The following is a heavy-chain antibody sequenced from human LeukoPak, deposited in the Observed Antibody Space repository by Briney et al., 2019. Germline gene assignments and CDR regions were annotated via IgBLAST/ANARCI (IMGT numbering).Heavy chain of an antibody. CDR2: ISSDGSST. D-gene: IGHD2/OR15-2a*01. Sequence: GGSLRLSCTASGFTFSSHWMHWVRQVPGKGLVWVARISSDGSSTTYADSVKGRFTISRDNAKNTLYLQMNSLRAEDTAVYYCARAFDWGQGTLVTVSS. CDR1: GFTFSSHW. CDR3: ARAFD. J-gene: IGHJ1*01. V-gene: IGHV3-74*03.